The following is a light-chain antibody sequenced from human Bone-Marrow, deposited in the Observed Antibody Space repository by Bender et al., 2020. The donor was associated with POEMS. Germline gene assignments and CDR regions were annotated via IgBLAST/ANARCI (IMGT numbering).Light chain of an antibody. CDR3: AVWDDSLNGWM. V-gene: IGLV1-44*01. CDR1: SSNIGAHA. Sequence: QSVLTQPPSASGTPGQRVTISCSGGSSNIGAHAVNWYQHLPGPAPKLLIYSSHRRPSEVPDRFSGARSGTSASLAIGGLQSENEADYYCAVWDDSLNGWMFGGGTKLTVL. CDR2: SSH. J-gene: IGLJ3*02.